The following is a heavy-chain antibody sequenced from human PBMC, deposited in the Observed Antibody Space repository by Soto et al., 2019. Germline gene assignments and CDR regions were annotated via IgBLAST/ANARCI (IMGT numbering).Heavy chain of an antibody. J-gene: IGHJ1*01. CDR2: ISYDGSNE. V-gene: IGHV3-30*18. CDR1: GFTFSSYG. CDR3: AKGVAVPGTYFQH. D-gene: IGHD6-19*01. Sequence: GGSLRLSCAASGFTFSSYGMHWVRQAPGKGLEWVAVISYDGSNEYYGDSVKGRFTISRDNSKNTLYLQMNSLRAEDTAMYYCAKGVAVPGTYFQHSGQGTLVTVSS.